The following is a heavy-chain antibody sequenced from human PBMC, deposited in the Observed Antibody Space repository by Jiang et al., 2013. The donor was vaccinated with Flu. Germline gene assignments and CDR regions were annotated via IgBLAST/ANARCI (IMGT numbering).Heavy chain of an antibody. D-gene: IGHD5-24*01. J-gene: IGHJ4*02. CDR3: AREFFLEMATTFDY. V-gene: IGHV4-38-2*02. CDR2: IYHSGST. Sequence: GLVKPSETLSLTCAVSGYSISSGYYWGWIRQPPGKGLEWIGSIYHSGSTYYNPSLKSRVTISVDTSKNQFSLKLSSVTAADTAVYYCAREFFLEMATTFDYWGQGTLVTVSS. CDR1: GYSISSGYY.